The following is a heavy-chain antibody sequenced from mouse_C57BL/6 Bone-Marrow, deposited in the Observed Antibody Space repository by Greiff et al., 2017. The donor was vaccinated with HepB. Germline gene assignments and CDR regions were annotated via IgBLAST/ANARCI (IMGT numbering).Heavy chain of an antibody. CDR2: ISDGGSYT. V-gene: IGHV5-4*01. J-gene: IGHJ3*01. CDR1: GFTFSSYA. CDR3: ARDLLYYYGSTRGFAY. Sequence: EVKVVESGGGLVKPGGSLKLSCAASGFTFSSYAMSWVRQTPEKRLEWVATISDGGSYTYYPDNVKGRFTISRDNAKNNLYLQMSHLKSEDTAMYYCARDLLYYYGSTRGFAYWGQGTLVTVSA. D-gene: IGHD1-1*01.